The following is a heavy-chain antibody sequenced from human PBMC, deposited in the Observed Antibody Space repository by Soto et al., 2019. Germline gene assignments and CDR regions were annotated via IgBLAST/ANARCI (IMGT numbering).Heavy chain of an antibody. CDR2: INHSGST. J-gene: IGHJ4*02. D-gene: IGHD1-7*01. V-gene: IGHV4-34*01. Sequence: SETLSLTCAVYGGSFSGYYWSWIRQPPGKGLEWIGEINHSGSTNYNPSLKSRVTISVDTSKNQFSLKLSSVTAADTAVYYCAREGITGTIFEVGLGYFDYWGQGTLVTVSS. CDR1: GGSFSGYY. CDR3: AREGITGTIFEVGLGYFDY.